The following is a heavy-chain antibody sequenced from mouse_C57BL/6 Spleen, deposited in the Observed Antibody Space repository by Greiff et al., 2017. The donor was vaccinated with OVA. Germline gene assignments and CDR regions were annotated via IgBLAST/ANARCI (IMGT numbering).Heavy chain of an antibody. CDR3: AKTPYDYDAGYYFDY. Sequence: VKLQESGPGLVQPSQSLSITCTVSGFSLTSYGVHWVRQSPGKGLEWLGVIWRGGSTDYNAAFMSRLSITKDNSKSQVFFKMNSLQADDTAIYYCAKTPYDYDAGYYFDYWGQGTTLTVSS. V-gene: IGHV2-5*01. CDR1: GFSLTSYG. D-gene: IGHD2-4*01. CDR2: IWRGGST. J-gene: IGHJ2*01.